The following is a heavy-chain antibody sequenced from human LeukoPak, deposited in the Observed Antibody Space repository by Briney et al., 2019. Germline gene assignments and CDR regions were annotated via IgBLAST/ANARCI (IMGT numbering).Heavy chain of an antibody. CDR3: ARRGYCTGDSCYSGGFDY. D-gene: IGHD2-15*01. V-gene: IGHV1-46*01. J-gene: IGHJ4*02. Sequence: RASVKVSCKASGYTFTSHLIHWVRQAPGQGLEWMGIINPSGGTTTYAQKIQGRVTMTRDTSTSTVYMELSSLKSEDTAVYYCARRGYCTGDSCYSGGFDYWAREPWSPSPQ. CDR1: GYTFTSHL. CDR2: INPSGGTT.